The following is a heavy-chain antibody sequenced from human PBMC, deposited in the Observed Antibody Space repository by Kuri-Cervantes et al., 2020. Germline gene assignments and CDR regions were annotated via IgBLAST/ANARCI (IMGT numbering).Heavy chain of an antibody. CDR2: IYHSGST. D-gene: IGHD2-2*01. Sequence: GSLRLSCTVSGYSISSGYYWGWIRQPPGKGLEWIGSIYHSGSTYYNPSLKSRVTISVDTSKNQFSLKLSSVTAADTAVYYCARVPPAGMDYWGQGTLVTVSS. CDR3: ARVPPAGMDY. J-gene: IGHJ4*02. V-gene: IGHV4-38-2*02. CDR1: GYSISSGYY.